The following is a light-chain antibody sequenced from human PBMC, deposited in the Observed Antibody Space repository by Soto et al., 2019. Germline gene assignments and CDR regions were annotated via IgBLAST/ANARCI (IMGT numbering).Light chain of an antibody. J-gene: IGKJ1*01. CDR2: DAS. V-gene: IGKV1-5*01. CDR1: QSISSW. CDR3: QQYNSYSWT. Sequence: DIQMTQSPSTLSASVGDRVTITCRASQSISSWLAWYQQKPGKAPKLLIYDASSLESGVPSRFSGSGPGTEFTLTISNLQPDDFATYYCQQYNSYSWTFGQGTKVDIK.